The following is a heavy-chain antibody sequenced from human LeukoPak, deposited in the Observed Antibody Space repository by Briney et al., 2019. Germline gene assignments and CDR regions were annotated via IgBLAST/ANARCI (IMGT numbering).Heavy chain of an antibody. Sequence: GGSLRLSCAASGFTFRSYWMSWVRQAPGKGLEWVANIKQDGSEKYYVDSVKGRFTISRDNAKNSLYLQMNSLRAEDTAVYYCARYRYSSSWYYFDYWGQGTLVTVSS. D-gene: IGHD6-13*01. V-gene: IGHV3-7*01. J-gene: IGHJ4*02. CDR3: ARYRYSSSWYYFDY. CDR2: IKQDGSEK. CDR1: GFTFRSYW.